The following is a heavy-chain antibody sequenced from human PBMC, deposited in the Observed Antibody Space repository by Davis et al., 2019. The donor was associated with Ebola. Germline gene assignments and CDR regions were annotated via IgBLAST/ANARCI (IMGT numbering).Heavy chain of an antibody. V-gene: IGHV1-69*13. Sequence: SSVTVSCKASGCTFSSHAISWVRQAPGQGLEWMGGIIPIFGTANDAQKFQGRVTITADESTSTAYMELSSLRSEDTAVYYCARNIWSGYWSYFDYWGQGTLVSVSS. CDR2: IIPIFGTA. CDR1: GCTFSSHA. D-gene: IGHD3-3*01. CDR3: ARNIWSGYWSYFDY. J-gene: IGHJ4*02.